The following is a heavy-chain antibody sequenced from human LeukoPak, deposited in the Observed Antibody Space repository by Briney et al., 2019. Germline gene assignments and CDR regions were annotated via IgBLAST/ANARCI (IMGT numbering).Heavy chain of an antibody. CDR2: IYYSGST. CDR1: GGSISSRSYY. Sequence: SETLSLTCTVSGGSISSRSYYWGWIRQPPGKGLEWIGSIYYSGSTYYSPSLKSRVTISVDTSKNQFSLKLSSVTAADTAVYYCARVNPGYYGMDVWGQGTTVTVSS. V-gene: IGHV4-39*07. J-gene: IGHJ6*02. CDR3: ARVNPGYYGMDV.